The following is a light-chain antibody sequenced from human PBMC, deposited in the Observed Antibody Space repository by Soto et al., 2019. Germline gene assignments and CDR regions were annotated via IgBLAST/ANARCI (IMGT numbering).Light chain of an antibody. V-gene: IGKV3-11*01. CDR2: DAS. CDR1: QSVSSY. Sequence: EIVLTQSPAPLSLSPGERATLSCRASQSVSSYLAWYQQKPGQAPRLLIYDASNRATGIPARFSVSGSGTDFTLTISSLEPEDFAVYYCQQRSNWPYTFGQGTKLEIK. J-gene: IGKJ2*01. CDR3: QQRSNWPYT.